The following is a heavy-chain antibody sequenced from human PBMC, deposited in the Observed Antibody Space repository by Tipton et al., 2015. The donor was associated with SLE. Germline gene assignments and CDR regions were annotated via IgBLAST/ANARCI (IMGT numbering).Heavy chain of an antibody. CDR2: INHSGST. J-gene: IGHJ1*01. CDR3: ARVVQLAGYFHH. D-gene: IGHD6-6*01. CDR1: GGSFSGYY. V-gene: IGHV4-34*01. Sequence: LSCAVYGGSFSGYYWSWIRQPPGKGLEWIGEINHSGSTNYNPSLKSRVTISVDTSKNQFSLKLRSVTAADTAVYYCARVVQLAGYFHHWGQGTLVTVSS.